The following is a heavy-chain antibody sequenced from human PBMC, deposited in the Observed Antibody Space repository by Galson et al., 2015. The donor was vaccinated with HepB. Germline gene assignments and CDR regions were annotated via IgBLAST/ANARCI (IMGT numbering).Heavy chain of an antibody. V-gene: IGHV1-46*01. CDR3: ARESIPGIAAAGTFAFHFDY. CDR1: GYTFTSYY. Sequence: SVKVSCKASGYTFTSYYMHWVRQAPGQGLEWMGIINPSGGSTSYAQKSQGRVTMTRDTSTSTVYMELSSLRSEDTAVYYCARESIPGIAAAGTFAFHFDYWGQGTLVTVSS. D-gene: IGHD6-13*01. J-gene: IGHJ4*02. CDR2: INPSGGST.